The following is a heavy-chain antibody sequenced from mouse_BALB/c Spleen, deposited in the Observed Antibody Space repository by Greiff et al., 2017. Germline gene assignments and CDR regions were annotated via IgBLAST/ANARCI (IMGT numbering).Heavy chain of an antibody. D-gene: IGHD2-14*01. CDR1: GYSITSDYA. CDR3: ARSGYRYDSFDY. CDR2: ISYSGST. V-gene: IGHV3-2*02. Sequence: EVKLMESGPGLVKPSQSLSLTCTVTGYSITSDYAWNWIRQFPGNKLEWMGYISYSGSTSYNPSLKSRISITRDTSKNQFFLQLNSVTTEDTATYYCARSGYRYDSFDYWGQGTTLTVSS. J-gene: IGHJ2*01.